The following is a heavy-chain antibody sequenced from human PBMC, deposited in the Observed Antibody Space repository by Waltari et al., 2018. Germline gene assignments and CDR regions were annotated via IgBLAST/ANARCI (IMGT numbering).Heavy chain of an antibody. D-gene: IGHD3-22*01. V-gene: IGHV3-23*01. J-gene: IGHJ4*02. CDR2: ISDSGVIT. Sequence: EEHLLESGGGLAQPGGSLRLPCAALGFNFISYAMSWVRQAPGKGLEWVSGISDSGVITKYADSVKGRFTVSRDNSKNTVFLHLNSLRAEDTAIYYCARHLYSIDYLELAKWGQGTLVTVSS. CDR3: ARHLYSIDYLELAK. CDR1: GFNFISYA.